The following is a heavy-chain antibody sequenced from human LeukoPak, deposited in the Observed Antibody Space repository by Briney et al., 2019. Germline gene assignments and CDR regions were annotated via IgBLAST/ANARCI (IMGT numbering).Heavy chain of an antibody. CDR1: GGYTGSHY. CDR2: ISPSGTI. CDR3: ARDFYASGFYFWFDP. Sequence: SETLSLTPTYSGGYTGSHYWSWIRQPAGKGLEWIGRISPSGTIHYNPSLGSRVTMSVDTSKNYFSLRLSSVTAADTAVYYCARDFYASGFYFWFDPWGQGILVTVSS. V-gene: IGHV4-4*07. D-gene: IGHD2/OR15-2a*01. J-gene: IGHJ5*02.